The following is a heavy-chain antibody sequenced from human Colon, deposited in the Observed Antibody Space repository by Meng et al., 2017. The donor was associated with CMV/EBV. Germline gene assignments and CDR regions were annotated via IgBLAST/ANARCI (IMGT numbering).Heavy chain of an antibody. CDR3: VASSVIAPFY. CDR2: ITDTGSLI. CDR1: GFTFSVYY. J-gene: IGHJ4*02. V-gene: IGHV3-11*04. Sequence: GESLKISCAASGFTFSVYYMGWIRQSPGKGLEWLSYITDTGSLIYYADSVRGRFTISRDNARNSLYLQMNSLRAEDAGLYYCVASSVIAPFYWGQGTLVPSPQ. D-gene: IGHD3-16*02.